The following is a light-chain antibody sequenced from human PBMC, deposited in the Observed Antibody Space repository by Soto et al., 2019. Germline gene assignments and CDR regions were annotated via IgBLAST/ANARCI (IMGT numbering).Light chain of an antibody. Sequence: IQITPSTSSLSASVGDGVTITCRASQSISSNLNWYQQKRGKAPKPLIYSASSLRSGVPSRFSGSGSGTDFTLTISSLQPEDFATYYCQRSYSTWTFGQGTKADSK. J-gene: IGKJ1*01. CDR1: QSISSN. V-gene: IGKV1-39*01. CDR2: SAS. CDR3: QRSYSTWT.